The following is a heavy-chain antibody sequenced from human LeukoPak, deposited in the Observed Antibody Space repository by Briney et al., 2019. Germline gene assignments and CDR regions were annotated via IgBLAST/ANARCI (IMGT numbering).Heavy chain of an antibody. Sequence: PGGSLRLSCAASGFTFSSYAMHWVRQAPGKGLEWVAVISYDGSNKYYADSVKGRFTISRDNSKNTLYLQMNSLRAEDTAVYYCARDGYITMIVVDPLSSFDIWGQGTMVTVSS. D-gene: IGHD3-22*01. CDR1: GFTFSSYA. J-gene: IGHJ3*02. CDR2: ISYDGSNK. CDR3: ARDGYITMIVVDPLSSFDI. V-gene: IGHV3-30-3*01.